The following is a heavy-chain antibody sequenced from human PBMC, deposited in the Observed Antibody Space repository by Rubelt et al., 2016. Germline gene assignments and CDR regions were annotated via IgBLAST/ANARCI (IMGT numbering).Heavy chain of an antibody. V-gene: IGHV1-18*01. CDR1: GYTFTSYG. CDR2: ISASNGNT. J-gene: IGHJ6*02. CDR3: AREGVKGSRKDGMDV. Sequence: QVQLVQSGAEVKKPGASVKVSCKASGYTFTSYGISWVRQAPGQGLEWKGWISASNGNTNPAQKPQGRVTMTTDTSTSTAYMELRSLRSDDTAVYDCAREGVKGSRKDGMDVWGQGTTVTVSS. D-gene: IGHD2-8*01.